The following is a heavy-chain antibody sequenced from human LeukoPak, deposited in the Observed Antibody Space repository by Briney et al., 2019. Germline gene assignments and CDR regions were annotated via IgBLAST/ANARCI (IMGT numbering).Heavy chain of an antibody. CDR2: ISTDGSST. CDR3: AKPDRITISDLASFDY. D-gene: IGHD3-3*01. Sequence: GGSLRLSCAASGFTFSSTWMHWVRQAPGKGLVWVSRISTDGSSTSYADFVRGRFTISRDNSKNTLYLQMNSLRAEDTAVYYCAKPDRITISDLASFDYWGQGTLVTVSS. V-gene: IGHV3-74*01. CDR1: GFTFSSTW. J-gene: IGHJ4*02.